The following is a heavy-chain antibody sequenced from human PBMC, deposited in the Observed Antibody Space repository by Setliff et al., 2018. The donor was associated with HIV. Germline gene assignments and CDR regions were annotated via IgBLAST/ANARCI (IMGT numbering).Heavy chain of an antibody. CDR2: INHSGST. V-gene: IGHV4-34*01. Sequence: SETLSLTCAVYGGSFSGYFWSWIRQPPGKGLEWIGEINHSGSTNYNPSLKSRVTISVDTSKNRFSLKLSSVTAADTAVYYCARGRMGLYWGQGTLVTVSS. J-gene: IGHJ4*02. CDR1: GGSFSGYF. D-gene: IGHD1-26*01. CDR3: ARGRMGLY.